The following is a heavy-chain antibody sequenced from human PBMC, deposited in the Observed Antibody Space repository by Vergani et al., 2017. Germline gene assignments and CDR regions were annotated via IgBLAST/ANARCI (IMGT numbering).Heavy chain of an antibody. CDR1: GFTFDDYG. V-gene: IGHV3-20*01. CDR2: INWNGGST. CDR3: ARDRGTYSSGWYWFDP. Sequence: EVQLVESGGGVVRPGGSLRLSCAASGFTFDDYGMSWVRQAPGKGLGWVSCINWNGGSTGYADSVKGRFTISRDNAKNSLYLQMNSLRAEDTALYHCARDRGTYSSGWYWFDPWGQGTLVTVSS. D-gene: IGHD6-19*01. J-gene: IGHJ5*02.